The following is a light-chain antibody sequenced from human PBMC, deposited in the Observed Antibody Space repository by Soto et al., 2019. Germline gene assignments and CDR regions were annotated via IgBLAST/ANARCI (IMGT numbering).Light chain of an antibody. CDR1: QSVSSN. V-gene: IGKV3-15*01. CDR3: QQYNNWPPLT. J-gene: IGKJ4*01. CDR2: GAS. Sequence: EIVMTQSPATLSVSPGERATLSCRASQSVSSNLAWYQHKPGQAPRLLIYGASTRATGIPARFSGSGSGTEFTLTISTLQSADFALYYCQQYNNWPPLTFGGGTKVEIK.